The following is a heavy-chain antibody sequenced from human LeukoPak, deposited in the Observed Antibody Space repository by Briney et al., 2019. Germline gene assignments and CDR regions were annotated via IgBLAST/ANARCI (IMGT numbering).Heavy chain of an antibody. V-gene: IGHV3-23*01. CDR2: HSGTGVTT. J-gene: IGHJ4*02. CDR3: AKDTSGGYTTSSTAFDY. Sequence: GGSLRLSCAASGFTFSSYAMSWVRQAPGKGLEWVSGHSGTGVTTYYADSVKGRFTVSRDNSKNTLYLQMNSLRAEDTAVYYCAKDTSGGYTTSSTAFDYWGQGTLVTVSS. CDR1: GFTFSSYA. D-gene: IGHD6-6*01.